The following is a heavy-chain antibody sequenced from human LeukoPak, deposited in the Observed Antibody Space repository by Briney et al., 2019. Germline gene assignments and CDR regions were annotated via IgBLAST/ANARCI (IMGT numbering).Heavy chain of an antibody. Sequence: GGSLRLSRTTSGFTFGESVMSWFRQAPGKGLEWVGLIRSKRYGGTTQYAASVKGRFTISRDDSKSIAYLQMNSLKTEEAAVYFCARSYDVLAAYFPPDYWGQGTLVTVSS. CDR3: ARSYDVLAAYFPPDY. D-gene: IGHD3-9*01. CDR1: GFTFGESV. CDR2: IRSKRYGGTT. J-gene: IGHJ4*02. V-gene: IGHV3-49*03.